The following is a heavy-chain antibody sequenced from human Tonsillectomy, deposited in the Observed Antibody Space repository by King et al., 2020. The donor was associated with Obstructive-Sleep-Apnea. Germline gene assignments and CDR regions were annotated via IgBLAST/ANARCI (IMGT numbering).Heavy chain of an antibody. CDR1: GYNFTNYW. CDR2: IYPSDSEI. V-gene: IGHV5-51*01. CDR3: ARLDGDYYYAYGMDV. D-gene: IGHD4-17*01. Sequence: VQLVHSGAEVKKPGESLKISCKGSGYNFTNYWIGWVRQMPGKGLEWMGIIYPSDSEIRYSPSFQGQVTISADKSISTAYLQWSRLQASDTAMYYCARLDGDYYYAYGMDVWGQGTTVTVSS. J-gene: IGHJ6*02.